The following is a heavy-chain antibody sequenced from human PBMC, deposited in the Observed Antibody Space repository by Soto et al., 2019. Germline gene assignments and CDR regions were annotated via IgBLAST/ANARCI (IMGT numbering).Heavy chain of an antibody. CDR3: ARLGGYYQTLDT. D-gene: IGHD3-22*01. J-gene: IGHJ5*02. CDR1: GGSIDSYY. Sequence: PSETLSLTCTDSGGSIDSYYWTWIRQPPGKGLEWIGYVYYTGTTTYSPSLKSRVTISVDTSMNQISLKLSSVTVADTAFYYCARLGGYYQTLDTWGQGTLITVS. CDR2: VYYTGTT. V-gene: IGHV4-59*08.